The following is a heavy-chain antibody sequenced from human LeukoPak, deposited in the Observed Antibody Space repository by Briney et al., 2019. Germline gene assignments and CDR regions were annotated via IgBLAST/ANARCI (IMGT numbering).Heavy chain of an antibody. V-gene: IGHV3-21*01. D-gene: IGHD3-16*01. Sequence: GGSLRLSCAASGFTLSTYSMNWVRQAPGKGLEWVSSISSSSSYIYYADSVKGRFTISRDNSRNTLYLQMSSLRAEDAALYYCAKGHDYSGPQAFDLWGQGTMVTVSS. CDR2: ISSSSSYI. CDR1: GFTLSTYS. CDR3: AKGHDYSGPQAFDL. J-gene: IGHJ3*01.